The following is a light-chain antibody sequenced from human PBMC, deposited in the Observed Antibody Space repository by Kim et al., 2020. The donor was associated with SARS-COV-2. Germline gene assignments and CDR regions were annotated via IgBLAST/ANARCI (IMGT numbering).Light chain of an antibody. Sequence: QLVLTQSPSAPASLGASVKLTCTLSSGHSSYAIAWHQQQPEKGPRFLMKLDSDGSHNKGDGIPDRFSGSSSGAERYLTISSLQSEDEADYYCQTWDTGVRLFGGGTQLTVL. CDR1: SGHSSYA. CDR3: QTWDTGVRL. V-gene: IGLV4-69*01. J-gene: IGLJ3*02. CDR2: LDSDGSH.